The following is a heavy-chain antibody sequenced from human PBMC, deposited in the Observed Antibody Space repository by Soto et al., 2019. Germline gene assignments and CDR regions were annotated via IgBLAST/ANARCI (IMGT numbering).Heavy chain of an antibody. CDR3: ASGMQLWLRRINNGYSG. CDR2: IIPMFGTA. CDR1: GGTFSTYA. J-gene: IGHJ4*02. D-gene: IGHD5-12*01. V-gene: IGHV1-69*12. Sequence: QVQLVQSGAEVKKPESSVKVSCKAPGGTFSTYAISWVRQAPGQGLEWMGGIIPMFGTANYAQRFQDRVTITVDESTNTVYMELSSLRSEDTSVYFCASGMQLWLRRINNGYSGWGQGTLVNVSS.